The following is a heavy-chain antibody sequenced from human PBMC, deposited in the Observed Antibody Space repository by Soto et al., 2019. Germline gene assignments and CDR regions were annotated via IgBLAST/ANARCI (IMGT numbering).Heavy chain of an antibody. CDR3: ATPHLRGRHYDFRSPPTASLYHYGIGV. D-gene: IGHD3-3*01. V-gene: IGHV1-69*01. CDR2: ILPVFGMV. CDR1: RGTFNTSP. Sequence: QVQLAQSGAEVKKPGSSVRVSCQTSRGTFNTSPISWMRQAPGQGLEWLGDILPVFGMVNYAQQFQDRLILPADESTTSVCMEVSRLTPEDTAVYFCATPHLRGRHYDFRSPPTASLYHYGIGVWGQGTTVIVSS. J-gene: IGHJ6*02.